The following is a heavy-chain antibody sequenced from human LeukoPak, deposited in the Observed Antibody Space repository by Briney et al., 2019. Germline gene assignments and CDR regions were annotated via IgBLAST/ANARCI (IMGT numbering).Heavy chain of an antibody. D-gene: IGHD1/OR15-1a*01. J-gene: IGHJ5*02. CDR2: IWYDGNNK. CDR1: GGSFSDHY. CDR3: ARDGVNRDNWFDP. Sequence: LSLTCGVYGGSFSDHYWTWIRHSPGKGLEWVAVIWYDGNNKYYADSVKGRFTISRDNSKKMVYLQMNSLRAEDTAVYYCARDGVNRDNWFDPWGQGTLVTVSS. V-gene: IGHV3-33*08.